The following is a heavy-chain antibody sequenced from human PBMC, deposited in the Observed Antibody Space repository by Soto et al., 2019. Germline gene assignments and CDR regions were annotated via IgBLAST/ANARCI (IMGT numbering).Heavy chain of an antibody. J-gene: IGHJ3*02. CDR3: ARDGAGYYYDSSGYCDI. Sequence: QVQLQESGPGLVKPSQTLSLTCTVSGGSISSGGYYWSWIRQHPGKGLEWIGYIYYSGSTYYNPSLKSRVTISVDTSKNQFSLKLSSVTAADTAVYYCARDGAGYYYDSSGYCDIWGQGTMVTVSS. V-gene: IGHV4-31*03. CDR1: GGSISSGGYY. CDR2: IYYSGST. D-gene: IGHD3-22*01.